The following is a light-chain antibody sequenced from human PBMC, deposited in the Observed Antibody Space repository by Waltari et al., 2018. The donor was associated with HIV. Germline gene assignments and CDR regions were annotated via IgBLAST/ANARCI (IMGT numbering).Light chain of an antibody. V-gene: IGKV4-1*01. CDR2: WAS. CDR1: RTILFSSDNRNY. Sequence: DIVMTQSPDSLPVSLGARATLTCTSSRTILFSSDNRNYLAWYQQKPRQPPKLLISWASTRESGVPDRFSGSGSGTDFTLTITRLQAEDVAVYHCQQYFRIPPTFGGGTKVEIK. J-gene: IGKJ4*01. CDR3: QQYFRIPPT.